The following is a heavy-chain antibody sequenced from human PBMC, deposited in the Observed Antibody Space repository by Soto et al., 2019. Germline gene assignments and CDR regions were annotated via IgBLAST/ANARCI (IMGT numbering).Heavy chain of an antibody. CDR2: IYYSGGT. Sequence: SETLSLTCTVSGGSISSYYWSWIPQPPGKGLEWIGYIYYSGGTNYNPSPKSRVTMSVDTSKNQFSLKLSSVTAADTAVYYCARYNWGAMGAFDIWGQGKMVTVSS. V-gene: IGHV4-59*01. D-gene: IGHD1-1*01. CDR1: GGSISSYY. CDR3: ARYNWGAMGAFDI. J-gene: IGHJ3*02.